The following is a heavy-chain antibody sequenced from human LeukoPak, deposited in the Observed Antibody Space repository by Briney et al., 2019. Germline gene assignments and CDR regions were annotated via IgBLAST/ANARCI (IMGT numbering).Heavy chain of an antibody. CDR3: AKSGIAAAEGAYYGMDV. CDR1: GFTFSSYG. Sequence: GGSLRLSCAASGFTFSSYGMHWVRQAPGKGLEWVAVISYDGSNKYYADSVKGRFTISRDNSKNTLYLQMNSLRAEDTAVYYCAKSGIAAAEGAYYGMDVWGQGTTVTVSS. V-gene: IGHV3-30*18. D-gene: IGHD6-13*01. CDR2: ISYDGSNK. J-gene: IGHJ6*02.